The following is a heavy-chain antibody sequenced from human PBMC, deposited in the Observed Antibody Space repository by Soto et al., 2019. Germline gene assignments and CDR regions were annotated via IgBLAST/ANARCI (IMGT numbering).Heavy chain of an antibody. J-gene: IGHJ4*02. CDR2: VNPHDSET. CDR1: GYSFTSYW. CDR3: VMPAGATSRTDIDY. V-gene: IGHV5-51*01. D-gene: IGHD1-26*01. Sequence: GESLKISCRGSGYSFTSYWIGWVRQMPGEGLEWVGLVNPHDSETRYSPSFQGQVTISVDKSVSTAYVQWSSLRASDTAMYYCVMPAGATSRTDIDYWGQGTLVTVSS.